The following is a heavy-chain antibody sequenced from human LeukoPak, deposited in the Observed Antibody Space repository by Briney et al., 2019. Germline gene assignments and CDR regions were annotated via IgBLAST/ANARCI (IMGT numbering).Heavy chain of an antibody. CDR2: ISSGSSYI. D-gene: IGHD2-2*01. CDR1: GFTFSSYS. CDR3: ARGPCSSSNCYWSLDS. J-gene: IGHJ5*01. V-gene: IGHV3-21*01. Sequence: PGGSLRLSCAASGFTFSSYSMNWVRQAPGKGLEWVSSISSGSSYIYYADSVKGRFTISRDNAKNSLYLQMNSLRAEDTAVYYCARGPCSSSNCYWSLDSWGQGTLVTVSS.